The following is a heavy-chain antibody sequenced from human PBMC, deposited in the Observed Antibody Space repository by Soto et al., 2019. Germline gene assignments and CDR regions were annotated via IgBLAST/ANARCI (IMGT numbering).Heavy chain of an antibody. CDR2: ISYDGGLE. D-gene: IGHD6-13*01. CDR1: GFNFKSYA. J-gene: IGHJ5*02. V-gene: IGHV3-30*04. Sequence: GGSLRLSCAASGFNFKSYAIHWVRQAPGKGLEWVAVISYDGGLEYYADSVKGRFTISRDNSKNTLYLQMNSLRGEDTAVYYCARAAYSSSCNWLDP. CDR3: ARAAYSSSCNWLDP.